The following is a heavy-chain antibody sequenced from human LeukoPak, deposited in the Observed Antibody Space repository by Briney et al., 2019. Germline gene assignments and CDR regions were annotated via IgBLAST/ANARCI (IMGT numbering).Heavy chain of an antibody. D-gene: IGHD3-9*01. CDR3: ARQVTYYDILTGYTNWFDP. J-gene: IGHJ5*02. Sequence: SETLSLTCTVSGGSISSSSYYWGWIRQPPGKGLEWIGYIYYSGSTNYNPSLKSRVTISVDTSKNQFSLKLSSVTAADTAVYYCARQVTYYDILTGYTNWFDPWGQGTLVTVSS. CDR1: GGSISSSSYY. CDR2: IYYSGST. V-gene: IGHV4-61*05.